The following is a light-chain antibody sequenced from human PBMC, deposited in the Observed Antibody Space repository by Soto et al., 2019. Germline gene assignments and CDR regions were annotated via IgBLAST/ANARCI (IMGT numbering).Light chain of an antibody. CDR2: AAS. J-gene: IGKJ3*01. V-gene: IGKV1-9*01. CDR1: QGISSY. CDR3: QQLNSYPLT. Sequence: DIQLTQSPSFLSASVGARVTITCRASQGISSYLAWYQQKPGKAPKLLIYAASTLQSGVPSRFSGSGSGTEFTLTISSLQPEDFATYYCQQLNSYPLTVGPGTKVDIK.